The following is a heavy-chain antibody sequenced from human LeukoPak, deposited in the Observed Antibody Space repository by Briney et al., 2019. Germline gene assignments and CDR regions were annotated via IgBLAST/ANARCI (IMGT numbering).Heavy chain of an antibody. CDR3: ARDNVALSYFDY. Sequence: SETLSLTCTVSGGSISSGGYYWSWIRQHPGKGLEWIGYIYYSGSTYYNPSLKSRVTISVDTSKNQFSLKLSSVTAADTAVCYCARDNVALSYFDYWGQGTLVTVSS. D-gene: IGHD2-15*01. V-gene: IGHV4-31*03. CDR1: GGSISSGGYY. J-gene: IGHJ4*02. CDR2: IYYSGST.